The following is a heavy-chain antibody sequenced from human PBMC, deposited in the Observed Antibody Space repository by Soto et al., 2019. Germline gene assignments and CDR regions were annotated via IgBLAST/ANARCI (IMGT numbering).Heavy chain of an antibody. CDR2: ISSNGGST. CDR1: GFTFSSYA. Sequence: HPGGSLRLSCSASGFTFSSYAMHWVRQAPGKGLEFVSAISSNGGSTYYADSVKGRFTISRDNSKNTLSLQMSSLRAEDTAVYYCVKEFSAGLSIAATGVDYWGQGTLVTVSS. D-gene: IGHD6-6*01. J-gene: IGHJ4*02. CDR3: VKEFSAGLSIAATGVDY. V-gene: IGHV3-64D*06.